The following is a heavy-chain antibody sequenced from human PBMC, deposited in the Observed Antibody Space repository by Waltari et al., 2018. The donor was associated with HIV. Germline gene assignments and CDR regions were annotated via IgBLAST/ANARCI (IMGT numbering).Heavy chain of an antibody. CDR2: FSTSGST. CDR3: ARDNSNHGLAY. Sequence: QVHLQESGPGLVKPSETLSLTCSVSGGSISNYYWSWIGQPAGKGLEWIGRFSTSGSTNYNPSLKSRVSMSVDTSKKQCSLKLSSVTAADTAVYYCARDNSNHGLAYWGQGTLVTVSS. CDR1: GGSISNYY. J-gene: IGHJ4*02. D-gene: IGHD3-22*01. V-gene: IGHV4-4*07.